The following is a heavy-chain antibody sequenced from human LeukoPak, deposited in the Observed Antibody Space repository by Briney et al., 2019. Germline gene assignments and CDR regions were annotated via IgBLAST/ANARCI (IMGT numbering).Heavy chain of an antibody. Sequence: GGSLRLSCAASGFTFSSYAMSWVRQAPGKGLEWVSAISGGGGNTYYAESVKGRFTISRDNSKNTMYLQMNSLRAEETAVYYCAKLVVSGYCSSTSCYTDYYYYMDVWGKGTTVTVSS. CDR2: ISGGGGNT. D-gene: IGHD2-2*02. CDR3: AKLVVSGYCSSTSCYTDYYYYMDV. CDR1: GFTFSSYA. V-gene: IGHV3-23*01. J-gene: IGHJ6*03.